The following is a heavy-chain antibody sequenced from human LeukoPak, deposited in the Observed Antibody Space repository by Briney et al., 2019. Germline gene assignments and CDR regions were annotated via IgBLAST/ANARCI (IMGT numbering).Heavy chain of an antibody. V-gene: IGHV3-23*01. CDR2: ISGSGGST. D-gene: IGHD3-22*01. CDR1: GFTFSSYA. Sequence: GGSLRLSCAASGFTFSSYAISWVRQAPGKGLEWVSAISGSGGSTYYADSVKGRFTISRYNSKNTLYLQMNGLRAEDTAVYYCANDRVLVVDVWGKGTTVTVSS. CDR3: ANDRVLVVDV. J-gene: IGHJ6*04.